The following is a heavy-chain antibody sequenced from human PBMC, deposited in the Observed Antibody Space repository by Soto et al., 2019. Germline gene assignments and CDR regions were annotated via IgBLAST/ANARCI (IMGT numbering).Heavy chain of an antibody. CDR2: INTSGTT. CDR1: SGSISTNY. CDR3: ARDVRWDRGLDV. Sequence: QVQLQESGPGLVKPSETLSLTCTVSSGSISTNYWSWIRQPAGKGLAWIGRINTSGTTNYNPSLKRRVSMSVDTSKNQFSLKVNSVTAADTAVYYCARDVRWDRGLDVWGQGTTVTVSS. J-gene: IGHJ6*02. V-gene: IGHV4-4*07. D-gene: IGHD1-26*01.